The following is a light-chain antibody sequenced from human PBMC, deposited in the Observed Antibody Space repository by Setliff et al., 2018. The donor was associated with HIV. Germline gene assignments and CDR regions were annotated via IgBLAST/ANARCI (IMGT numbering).Light chain of an antibody. CDR1: SSDIGGYNY. CDR2: DVS. J-gene: IGLJ2*01. CDR3: SSYTSSSTHYVR. V-gene: IGLV2-14*03. Sequence: QSALTQPASVSGSPGQSITISCTGTSSDIGGYNYASWYQQHPGKAPKLMIYDVSYRPSGVSNRLSGSKSGNTASLTISGLQAEDEGDYYCSSYTSSSTHYVRFGGGTKVTVL.